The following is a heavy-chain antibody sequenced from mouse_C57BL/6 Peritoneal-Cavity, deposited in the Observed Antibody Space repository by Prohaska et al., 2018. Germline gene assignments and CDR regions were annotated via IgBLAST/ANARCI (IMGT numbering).Heavy chain of an antibody. V-gene: IGHV5-17*01. CDR1: GFTFSDYG. CDR2: ISSGRSTI. Sequence: EVQLVESGGGLVKPGGSLKLSCAASGFTFSDYGMHWVRQAPEKGLEWVAYISSGRSTIYYADTVNGRFTISRDNAKNTLFRQMTSLRSEDTAMYYCARVHGSAWFAYWGQGTLVTVSA. J-gene: IGHJ3*01. CDR3: ARVHGSAWFAY. D-gene: IGHD2-2*01.